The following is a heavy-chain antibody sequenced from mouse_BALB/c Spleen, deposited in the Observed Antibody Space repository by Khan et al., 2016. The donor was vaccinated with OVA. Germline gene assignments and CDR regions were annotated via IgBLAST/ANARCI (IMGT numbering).Heavy chain of an antibody. V-gene: IGHV3-2*02. CDR1: GYSITSDYA. D-gene: IGHD1-1*01. CDR2: ISYSGSA. J-gene: IGHJ1*01. Sequence: EVELVVSGPGLVKPSQSLSLTCTVTGYSITSDYAWNWIRQFPGNKLEWMGYISYSGSANYNPSLKSRISITRDTSENQFFLQLNSVTTEDSATYYCARRYYYGHWYFDVWGAGTTVTVSS. CDR3: ARRYYYGHWYFDV.